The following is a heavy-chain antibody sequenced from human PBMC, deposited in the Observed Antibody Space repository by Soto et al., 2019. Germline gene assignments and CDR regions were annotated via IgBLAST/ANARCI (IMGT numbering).Heavy chain of an antibody. V-gene: IGHV1-2*02. Sequence: ASVKVSCKASGYTSTGYYMHWVRQAPGQGLEWMGWINPNSGGTNYAQKFQGRVTMTRDTSISTAYMELSRLRSDDTAVYYCARNYGSGSYLQYYFDYWGQGTLVTVSS. D-gene: IGHD3-10*01. CDR3: ARNYGSGSYLQYYFDY. CDR2: INPNSGGT. J-gene: IGHJ4*02. CDR1: GYTSTGYY.